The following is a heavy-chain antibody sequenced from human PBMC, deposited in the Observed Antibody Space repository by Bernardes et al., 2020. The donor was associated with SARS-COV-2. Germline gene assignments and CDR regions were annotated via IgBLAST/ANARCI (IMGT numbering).Heavy chain of an antibody. CDR1: DDAISSGSFY. Sequence: SEPRSLTCAVSDDAISSGSFYWSWLLQPAGKGLEWVGRISASGSTNYNPSLKSRVTMSVDTSKNQFSLKLTSVTAADTAVYYCARDGRISVPGTDYFDFWGQGILVTVSS. CDR3: ARDGRISVPGTDYFDF. V-gene: IGHV4-61*02. J-gene: IGHJ4*02. D-gene: IGHD6-19*01. CDR2: ISASGST.